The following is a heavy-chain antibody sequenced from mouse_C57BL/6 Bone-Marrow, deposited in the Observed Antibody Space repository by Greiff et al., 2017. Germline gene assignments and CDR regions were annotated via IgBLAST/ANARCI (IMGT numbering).Heavy chain of an antibody. Sequence: VQLQQSVAELVRPGASVKLSCKASGFNIKNNYMHWVKQRPEQGLEWIGRIDPANGNTKYAPKFQGKATITADTSSNTAYLQLSSLTSEDTAISYCAANWDCDYWGQGTTLTVSS. CDR1: GFNIKNNY. V-gene: IGHV14-3*01. D-gene: IGHD4-1*01. CDR2: IDPANGNT. CDR3: AANWDCDY. J-gene: IGHJ2*01.